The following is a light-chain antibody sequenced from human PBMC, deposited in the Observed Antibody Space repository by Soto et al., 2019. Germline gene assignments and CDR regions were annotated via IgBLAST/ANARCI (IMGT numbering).Light chain of an antibody. J-gene: IGLJ3*02. CDR2: DVT. V-gene: IGLV2-11*01. CDR3: CSYAGAYTRV. CDR1: SNDVGGYNY. Sequence: QSALTQPRSVSGSPGQSVTISCTGTSNDVGGYNYVSWYQQHPGKAPKLMIYDVTERPSGVPDRFSGSKSGNTASLTISGLQAEDEADYYCCSYAGAYTRVFGGGTKVTVL.